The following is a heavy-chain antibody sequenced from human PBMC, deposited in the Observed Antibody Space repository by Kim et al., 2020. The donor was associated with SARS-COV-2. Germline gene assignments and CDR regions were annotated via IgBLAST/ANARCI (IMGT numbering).Heavy chain of an antibody. CDR1: GFTFSDYG. J-gene: IGHJ4*02. CDR3: ARDVGYCSSTSCHISY. CDR2: IWYDGSNK. D-gene: IGHD2-2*02. Sequence: GGSLRLSCAASGFTFSDYGMHWVRQAPGKGLEWVAVIWYDGSNKYYADSVKGRFTISRDNSKNTLYVQMNSLRAEDTAVYYCARDVGYCSSTSCHISYWGQGTLVSASS. V-gene: IGHV3-33*01.